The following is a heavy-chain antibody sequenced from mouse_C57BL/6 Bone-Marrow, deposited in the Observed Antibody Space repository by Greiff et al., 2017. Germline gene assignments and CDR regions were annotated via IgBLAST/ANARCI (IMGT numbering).Heavy chain of an antibody. CDR3: ARRGVYYGNYGY. V-gene: IGHV1-81*01. CDR2: IYPRSGNT. Sequence: VQLVESGAELARPGASVKLSCKASGYTFTSYGISWVKQRTGQGLEWIGEIYPRSGNTYYNEKFKGKATLTADKSSSTAYMELRSLTSEDSAVYFCARRGVYYGNYGYWGQGTTLTVSS. D-gene: IGHD2-1*01. J-gene: IGHJ2*01. CDR1: GYTFTSYG.